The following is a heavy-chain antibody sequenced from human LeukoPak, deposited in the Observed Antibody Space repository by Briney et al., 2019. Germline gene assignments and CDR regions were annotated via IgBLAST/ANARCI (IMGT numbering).Heavy chain of an antibody. D-gene: IGHD3/OR15-3a*01. V-gene: IGHV3-13*01. Sequence: GGSLRLSCAASGFTFSSYDMHWVRQATGKGLEWVSAIGTAGDTYYPGSVKGRFTISRENAKNSLYLQMNSLRAGDTAVYYCARGGGLYWYFDLWGRGTLVTVSS. CDR1: GFTFSSYD. CDR2: IGTAGDT. J-gene: IGHJ2*01. CDR3: ARGGGLYWYFDL.